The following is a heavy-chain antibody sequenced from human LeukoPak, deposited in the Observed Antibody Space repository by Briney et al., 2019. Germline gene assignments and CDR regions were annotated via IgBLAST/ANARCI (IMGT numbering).Heavy chain of an antibody. CDR1: GFTFSSYE. CDR3: ASTFIGIVPASMYGNPVGWTPSTFDY. Sequence: GGSLRLSCAASGFTFSSYEMNWVRQAPGQGLEWVSYISSSGSTKYYADSVKGRFTIYRDNAKNSLYLQMNSLRAEDTAVYYCASTFIGIVPASMYGNPVGWTPSTFDYWGQGTLVTVSS. J-gene: IGHJ4*02. D-gene: IGHD2-2*01. V-gene: IGHV3-48*03. CDR2: ISSSGSTK.